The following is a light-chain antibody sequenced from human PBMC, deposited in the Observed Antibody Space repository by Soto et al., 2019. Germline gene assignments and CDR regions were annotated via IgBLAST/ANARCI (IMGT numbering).Light chain of an antibody. Sequence: DIQMTQSPSSLSASVGDRVTITCRASQSISSYLNWYQQKPGKAPKLLIYAASSLQSGVPSRCSGSGSGTDFTLTISSLQPEDFATYYCQQSYSTPYTFGQGTKLETK. V-gene: IGKV1-39*01. CDR2: AAS. J-gene: IGKJ2*01. CDR1: QSISSY. CDR3: QQSYSTPYT.